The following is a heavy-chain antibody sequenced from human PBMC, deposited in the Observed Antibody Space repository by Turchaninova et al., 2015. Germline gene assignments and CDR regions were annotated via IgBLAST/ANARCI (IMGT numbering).Heavy chain of an antibody. Sequence: EVQLVESGGGLVQPGGSLRLSCAASGFTFSNYFMGWVRQAPGKGLEWVSSISGSFSGYPGCTNYADSVKGRFAISRDNSKNTLYLQMHSPRAEDTAIYYCAKDRDDYGDYLFYYWGQGTLVTVSS. D-gene: IGHD4-17*01. J-gene: IGHJ4*02. V-gene: IGHV3-23*04. CDR2: ISGSFSGYPGCT. CDR1: GFTFSNYF. CDR3: AKDRDDYGDYLFYY.